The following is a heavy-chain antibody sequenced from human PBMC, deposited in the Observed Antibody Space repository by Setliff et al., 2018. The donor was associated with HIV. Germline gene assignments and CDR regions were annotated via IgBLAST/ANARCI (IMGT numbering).Heavy chain of an antibody. J-gene: IGHJ4*02. CDR3: VKPYTGYYYDGSVYDDF. D-gene: IGHD3-22*01. CDR1: GFTVSTYS. Sequence: SLRLSCLVSGFTVSTYSLNWARQAPGKRPEYVAALSRGGDNTKYADSVKGRFIISRDPSKNTLYLQMSSLRPDDTAIYYCVKPYTGYYYDGSVYDDFWGQGTLVTVSS. V-gene: IGHV3-64D*09. CDR2: LSRGGDNT.